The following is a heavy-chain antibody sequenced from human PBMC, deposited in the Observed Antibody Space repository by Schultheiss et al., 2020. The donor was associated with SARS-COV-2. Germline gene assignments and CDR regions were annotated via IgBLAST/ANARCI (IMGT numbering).Heavy chain of an antibody. CDR1: GGSFSGYY. CDR2: IYHSGST. D-gene: IGHD2-2*01. J-gene: IGHJ3*02. Sequence: SETLSLTCAVYGGSFSGYYWSWIRQPPGKGLEWIGEIYHSGSTNYNPSLKSRVTISVDKSKNQFSLKLSSVTAADTAVYYCARVVVPASDAFDIWGQGTMVTVSS. V-gene: IGHV4-34*01. CDR3: ARVVVPASDAFDI.